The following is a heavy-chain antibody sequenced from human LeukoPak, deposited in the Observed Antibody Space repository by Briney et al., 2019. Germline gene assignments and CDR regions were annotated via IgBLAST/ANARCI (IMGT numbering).Heavy chain of an antibody. J-gene: IGHJ4*02. CDR1: GFTFSSYG. D-gene: IGHD3-10*01. Sequence: GGSLRLSCAASGFTFSSYGMHWVRQAPGKGLEWVAIISYDGSNKYYADSVKGRFTISRDNSKNTLYLQMNSLRAEDTAAYYCAKSPGVLLWFGSFDYWGQGTLVTVSS. CDR2: ISYDGSNK. V-gene: IGHV3-30*18. CDR3: AKSPGVLLWFGSFDY.